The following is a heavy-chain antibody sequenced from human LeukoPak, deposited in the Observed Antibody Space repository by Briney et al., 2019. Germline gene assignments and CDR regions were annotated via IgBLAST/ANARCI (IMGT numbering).Heavy chain of an antibody. J-gene: IGHJ4*02. CDR1: GYTFTSYY. D-gene: IGHD5-12*01. CDR3: AREHSSGYSGYGFDY. CDR2: INPSGGST. Sequence: ASVKVSSKASGYTFTSYYMHWVRQAPGQGLEWMGIINPSGGSTSYAQKFQGRVTMTRDTSTSTVYMELSSLRSEDTAVYYCAREHSSGYSGYGFDYWGQGTLVTVSS. V-gene: IGHV1-46*01.